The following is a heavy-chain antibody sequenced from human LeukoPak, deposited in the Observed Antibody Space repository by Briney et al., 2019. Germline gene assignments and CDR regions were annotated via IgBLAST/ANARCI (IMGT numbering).Heavy chain of an antibody. D-gene: IGHD5-24*01. Sequence: GGSLRLSCAASGFTFNAYTMHWVRQAPGKGLEWVSLISWDATNRYYADSVKGRFTISRDNSKNSLFLQMNSLRTEDTAMYYCAKEMGTIFFDYWGQGTLVTVSS. CDR3: AKEMGTIFFDY. J-gene: IGHJ4*02. CDR1: GFTFNAYT. V-gene: IGHV3-43*01. CDR2: ISWDATNR.